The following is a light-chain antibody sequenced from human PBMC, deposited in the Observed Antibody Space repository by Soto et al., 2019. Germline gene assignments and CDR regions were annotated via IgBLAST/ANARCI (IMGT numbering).Light chain of an antibody. CDR1: QGISSW. Sequence: DIQMTQPPSSWYASVGARVTITRRAGQGISSWFAGYQQKPWKAPKLLIYDASSLQSGVPSRFSGSGSGTDFPLTISSRQPEDFATYYCQQANSFPFTFGPGTKVDIK. V-gene: IGKV1-12*01. CDR3: QQANSFPFT. J-gene: IGKJ3*01. CDR2: DAS.